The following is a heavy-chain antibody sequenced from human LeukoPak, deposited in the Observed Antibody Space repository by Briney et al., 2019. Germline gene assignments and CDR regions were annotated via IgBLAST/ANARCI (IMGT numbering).Heavy chain of an antibody. CDR3: ARDWGVEGRPGYMDV. CDR1: GGSFSGYY. Sequence: SVTLSLTCAVYGGSFSGYYWSWIRQPPGKGLEWIGEINHSGSTNYNPSLKSRVTILVDTSKNQFSLKLSSVTAADTAVYFCARDWGVEGRPGYMDVWGKGTTVTVSS. D-gene: IGHD6-6*01. CDR2: INHSGST. V-gene: IGHV4-34*01. J-gene: IGHJ6*03.